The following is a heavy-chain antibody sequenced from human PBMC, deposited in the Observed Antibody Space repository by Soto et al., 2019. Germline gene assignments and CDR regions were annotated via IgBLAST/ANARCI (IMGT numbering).Heavy chain of an antibody. D-gene: IGHD2-15*01. CDR3: ARGNPTLGDIVVVVAAPFDY. Sequence: QVQLQESGPGLVKPSQTLSLTCTVSGGSISSGGYYWSWIRQHPGKGLEWIGYIYYSGSTYYNPSLKSRVTISVDASKNQFSLKLSSVTAADTAVYYCARGNPTLGDIVVVVAAPFDYWGQGTLVTVSS. CDR1: GGSISSGGYY. J-gene: IGHJ4*02. CDR2: IYYSGST. V-gene: IGHV4-31*03.